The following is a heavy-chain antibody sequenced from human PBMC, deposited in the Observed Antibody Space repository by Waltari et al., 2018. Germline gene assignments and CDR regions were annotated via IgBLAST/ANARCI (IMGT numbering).Heavy chain of an antibody. CDR1: GYSFTSYW. CDR2: IYPVDYVT. J-gene: IGHJ6*02. D-gene: IGHD2-2*01. V-gene: IGHV5-51*01. CDR3: ARLFIPAATGYYYGMDV. Sequence: EVQLVQSGAEVKKPGESLKISCKGSGYSFTSYWIGWVRQVPGKGLEGMGIIYPVDYVTGNTPSLQGQVTISADKSSRTAYLQWSSLKASDTAMYYCARLFIPAATGYYYGMDVWGQGTTVTVSS.